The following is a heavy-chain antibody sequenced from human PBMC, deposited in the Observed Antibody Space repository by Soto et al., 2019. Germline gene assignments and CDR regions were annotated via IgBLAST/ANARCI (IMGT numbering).Heavy chain of an antibody. D-gene: IGHD6-13*01. J-gene: IGHJ6*02. CDR1: GGSFSGYY. CDR3: ARGSRMSIPAASGRDYYYHGLDV. Sequence: QVQLQQWGAGLLKPSETLSLNCAVYGGSFSGYYWSWIRQPPGKGLEWIGEINHRGRINYNPSLKSRVTMSVDTSKNHFSLKLNSVTAADTAVFYCARGSRMSIPAASGRDYYYHGLDVWGQGTAVTVSS. CDR2: INHRGRI. V-gene: IGHV4-34*01.